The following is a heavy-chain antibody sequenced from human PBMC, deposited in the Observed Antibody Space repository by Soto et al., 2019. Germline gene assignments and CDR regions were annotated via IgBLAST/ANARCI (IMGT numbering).Heavy chain of an antibody. D-gene: IGHD6-13*01. CDR1: GYTFTSYG. J-gene: IGHJ5*02. Sequence: ASVMVSCKASGYTFTSYGISWVRQAPGQGLEWIGWISAYNGNTNYAQKLQGRVTMTTDTSTSTAYMELRSLRSDDTAVYYCAIENSSSGSSLNWCDPWGQGTMGTVSS. V-gene: IGHV1-18*01. CDR2: ISAYNGNT. CDR3: AIENSSSGSSLNWCDP.